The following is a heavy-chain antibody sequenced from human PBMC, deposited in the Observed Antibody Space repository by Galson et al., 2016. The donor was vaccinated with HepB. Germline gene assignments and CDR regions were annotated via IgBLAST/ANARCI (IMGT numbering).Heavy chain of an antibody. CDR1: GFTFSSYS. CDR2: INSDSSTL. J-gene: IGHJ6*02. Sequence: SLRLSCAASGFTFSSYSMNWVRQAPGKGLEWISYINSDSSTLHYTDSVKGRFTISRDNAKNSLYLQMNSLSDEDTAVYYCARDPYYYGMDLWGQGTAVTVSS. CDR3: ARDPYYYGMDL. V-gene: IGHV3-48*02.